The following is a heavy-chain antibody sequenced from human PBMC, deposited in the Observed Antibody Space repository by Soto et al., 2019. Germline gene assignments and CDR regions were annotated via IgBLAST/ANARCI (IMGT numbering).Heavy chain of an antibody. CDR1: GGSISSGDYY. J-gene: IGHJ6*02. Sequence: PSETLSLTCTVSGGSISSGDYYWSWIRQPPGKGLEWIGYIYYSESTYYNPSLQSRVTISVDTSKNQFSLKLSSVTAADTAVYYCARIGLNYYYYYGMDVWGQGTTVTVS. V-gene: IGHV4-30-4*01. CDR2: IYYSEST. CDR3: ARIGLNYYYYYGMDV.